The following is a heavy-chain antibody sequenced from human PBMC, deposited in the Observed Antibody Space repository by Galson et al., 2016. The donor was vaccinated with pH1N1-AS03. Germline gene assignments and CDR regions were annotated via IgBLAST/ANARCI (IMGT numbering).Heavy chain of an antibody. V-gene: IGHV4-61*10. CDR2: IYDSGST. Sequence: TLSLTCTVSGGSISSDTFYWSWIRQPAGKGLEWIGYIYDSGSTSYNPSLMSRVTISVDTSKNQFSLKLRSVTPADTAVYYCASLDSSAYYWTFDFWGQGTLVTVSS. J-gene: IGHJ4*02. CDR3: ASLDSSAYYWTFDF. D-gene: IGHD3-22*01. CDR1: GGSISSDTFY.